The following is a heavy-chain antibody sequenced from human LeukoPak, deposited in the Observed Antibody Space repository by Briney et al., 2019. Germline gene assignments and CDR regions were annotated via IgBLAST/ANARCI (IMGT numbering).Heavy chain of an antibody. CDR3: VSFYETY. J-gene: IGHJ4*02. D-gene: IGHD2/OR15-2a*01. Sequence: GGSLRLSCAASGSYWMHWVSQAPGKGLVWVSHINSDGSWTSHADSVKGRFTISKDNAKNTVYLQMNNLRAEDTAVYYCVSFYETYWGRGTLVTVSS. CDR1: GSYW. V-gene: IGHV3-74*01. CDR2: INSDGSWT.